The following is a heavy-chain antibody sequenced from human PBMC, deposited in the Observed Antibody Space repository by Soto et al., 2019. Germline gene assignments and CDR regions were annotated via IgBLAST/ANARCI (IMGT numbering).Heavy chain of an antibody. CDR1: GYTFTSYG. CDR3: ARGGVLRYFDWFLDYYYYGMDV. CDR2: ISAYNGNT. Sequence: ASVKVSCKASGYTFTSYGISWVRQAPGQGLEWMGWISAYNGNTNYAQKLQGRVTMTTDTSTSTAYMELRSLRSDDTAVYYCARGGVLRYFDWFLDYYYYGMDVWGQGTTVTASS. V-gene: IGHV1-18*01. J-gene: IGHJ6*02. D-gene: IGHD3-9*01.